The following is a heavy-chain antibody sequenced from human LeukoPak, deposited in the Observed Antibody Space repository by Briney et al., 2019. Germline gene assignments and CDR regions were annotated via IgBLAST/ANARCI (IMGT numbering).Heavy chain of an antibody. V-gene: IGHV1-24*01. CDR2: FDPEDGET. CDR1: GYTLTELS. Sequence: ASVRGSCKVSGYTLTELSMHWVRQAPGKGLEWMGGFDPEDGETIYAQKFQGRVTMTEDTSTDTAYMELSSLRSEDTAVYYCATAPIAAAWVDYWGQGTLVTVSS. D-gene: IGHD6-13*01. CDR3: ATAPIAAAWVDY. J-gene: IGHJ4*02.